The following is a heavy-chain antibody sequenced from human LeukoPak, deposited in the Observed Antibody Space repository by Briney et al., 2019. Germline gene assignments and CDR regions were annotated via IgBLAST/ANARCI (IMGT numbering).Heavy chain of an antibody. D-gene: IGHD1-26*01. CDR1: GFTLSRYS. Sequence: GGSLRLSYAASGFTLSRYSMNWVRQAPGKGLEWVSYISSSSTKYYADSVKGRFTISRDNAKKSLYLQMNSLRAEDTAVYYCGRGGSYYNEAFDIWGQGTMVIVSS. CDR2: ISSSSTK. J-gene: IGHJ3*02. V-gene: IGHV3-48*01. CDR3: GRGGSYYNEAFDI.